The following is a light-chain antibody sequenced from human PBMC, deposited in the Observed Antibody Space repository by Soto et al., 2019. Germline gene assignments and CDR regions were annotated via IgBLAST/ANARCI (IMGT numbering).Light chain of an antibody. CDR2: AAS. Sequence: DIQMTQSPSSLSASVGARVTITCRASPSIDNYLNWYQHKPWQAPKLLIYAASSLQSGVPSRFSVSVSGTDFTLTISSLKPEDFATYYFQQSYSIPPTFVQGTKLQL. V-gene: IGKV1-39*01. J-gene: IGKJ2*01. CDR3: QQSYSIPPT. CDR1: PSIDNY.